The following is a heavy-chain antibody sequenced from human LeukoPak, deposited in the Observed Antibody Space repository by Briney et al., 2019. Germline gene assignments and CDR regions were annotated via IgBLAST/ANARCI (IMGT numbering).Heavy chain of an antibody. CDR1: GFTFSDYY. V-gene: IGHV3-11*01. CDR3: ATDVGQLWSPDN. J-gene: IGHJ4*02. Sequence: GGSLRLSCAASGFTFSDYYMSWIRQAPGKGLEWVSYISGSGNTIFYADSVKGRFTISRDNAKNSVYLHMNRLRADDTAVYYCATDVGQLWSPDNWGQGTLVTVSS. D-gene: IGHD5-18*01. CDR2: ISGSGNTI.